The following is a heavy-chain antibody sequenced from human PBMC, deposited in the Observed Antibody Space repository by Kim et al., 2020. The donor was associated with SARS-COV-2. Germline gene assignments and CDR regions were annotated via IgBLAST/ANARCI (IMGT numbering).Heavy chain of an antibody. D-gene: IGHD6-13*01. CDR1: GGSISSSSYY. Sequence: SETLSLTCTVSGGSISSSSYYWGWIRQPPGKGLEWIGSIYYSGSTYYNPSLKSRVTISVDTSKNQFSLKLSSVTAADTAVYYCARPIAAAGDFDYWGQGTLVTVSS. J-gene: IGHJ4*02. CDR2: IYYSGST. V-gene: IGHV4-39*01. CDR3: ARPIAAAGDFDY.